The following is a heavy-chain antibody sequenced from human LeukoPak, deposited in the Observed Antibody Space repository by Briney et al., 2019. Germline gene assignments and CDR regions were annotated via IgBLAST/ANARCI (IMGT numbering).Heavy chain of an antibody. V-gene: IGHV4-39*07. CDR1: GGSISSSSYY. CDR2: IYYSGST. Sequence: SETLSLACTVSGGSISSSSYYWGWIRQPPGKGLEWIGSIYYSGSTYYNPSLKSRITISVDTSKNQFSLKLSSVTAADTAVYYCARGWAYSSGWYGGDGLDYWGQGTLVTVSS. J-gene: IGHJ4*02. CDR3: ARGWAYSSGWYGGDGLDY. D-gene: IGHD6-19*01.